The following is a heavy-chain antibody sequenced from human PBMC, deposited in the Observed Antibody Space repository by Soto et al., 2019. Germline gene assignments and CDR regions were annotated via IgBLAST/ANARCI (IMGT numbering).Heavy chain of an antibody. V-gene: IGHV1-18*01. CDR2: INPYNGNT. CDR1: GYTFTNYG. J-gene: IGHJ5*02. Sequence: QVLLVQSGAAVKTPGASVKISCQASGYTFTNYGITWVRQTPGQGFEWMACINPYNGNTNYAQDPQGRVTMTTDTSTSTYFIELRRLGYDDAAFYYCAGVTAYSTRWSSDPWFDPWGQGTLVTVSS. CDR3: AGVTAYSTRWSSDPWFDP. D-gene: IGHD6-13*01.